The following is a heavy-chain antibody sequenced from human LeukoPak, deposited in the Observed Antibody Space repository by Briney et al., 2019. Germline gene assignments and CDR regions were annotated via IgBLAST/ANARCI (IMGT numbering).Heavy chain of an antibody. V-gene: IGHV3-66*01. CDR1: GFTVSTNY. CDR2: IYSGGGT. J-gene: IGHJ4*02. D-gene: IGHD4-17*01. CDR3: ARGFRSVTTWGYFDY. Sequence: GGSLRLSCAASGFTVSTNYMSWVRQAPGKGLEWVSLIYSGGGTYYAGSVKGRFTISRDNSRNTLSLQMNSLRVDDTAVYYCARGFRSVTTWGYFDYWGQGALVTVSS.